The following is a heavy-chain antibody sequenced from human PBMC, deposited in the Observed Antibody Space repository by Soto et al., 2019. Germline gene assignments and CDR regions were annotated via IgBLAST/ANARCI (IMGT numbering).Heavy chain of an antibody. CDR3: VRSYYDSTRFAVDP. D-gene: IGHD1-26*01. J-gene: IGHJ5*02. CDR2: MYHSGST. Sequence: SETLSLTCAVSGGSISSGGYSWSWIRQPPGKGLEWIGYMYHSGSTYYNPSLKSRVTISIDRSKNQFSLKLSSVTAADTAVYYCVRSYYDSTRFAVDPRGQGTLVTVS. V-gene: IGHV4-30-2*01. CDR1: GGSISSGGYS.